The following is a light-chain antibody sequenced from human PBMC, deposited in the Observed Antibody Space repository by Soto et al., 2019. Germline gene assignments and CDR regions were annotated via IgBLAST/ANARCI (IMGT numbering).Light chain of an antibody. CDR3: QQYGHSLWT. CDR1: QAISSN. CDR2: GAS. J-gene: IGKJ1*01. Sequence: EIVMTQSPATLSVSRGERATLSCRANQAISSNLAWYQQKPGQAPRLLIYGASSRATGIPDRFSGSGSGTDFTLTISRLEPEDYAVYYCQQYGHSLWTFGQGTKVDIK. V-gene: IGKV3-20*01.